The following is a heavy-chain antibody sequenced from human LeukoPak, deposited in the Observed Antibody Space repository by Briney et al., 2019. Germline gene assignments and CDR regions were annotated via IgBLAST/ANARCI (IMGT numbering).Heavy chain of an antibody. Sequence: PGRSLRLSCAASGFTFSSYGMHWVRQAPGKGLEWVAVISYDGSNKYYADSVKGRFTISRDNSKNTLYLKMNSLRAEDTAVYYCAKESHYYDSSGYPPGYYYYGMDVWGQGTTVTVSS. J-gene: IGHJ6*02. CDR3: AKESHYYDSSGYPPGYYYYGMDV. V-gene: IGHV3-30*18. CDR2: ISYDGSNK. D-gene: IGHD3-22*01. CDR1: GFTFSSYG.